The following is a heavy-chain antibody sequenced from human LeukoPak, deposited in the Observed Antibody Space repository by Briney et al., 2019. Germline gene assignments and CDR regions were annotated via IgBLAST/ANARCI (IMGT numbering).Heavy chain of an antibody. V-gene: IGHV3-30*04. CDR1: GFTFSSYA. CDR2: ISYDGSNK. J-gene: IGHJ5*02. Sequence: GGSLRLSCAASGFTFSSYAMHWVRQAPGKGLEWVAVISYDGSNKYYADSVKGRFTISRDNSKNTLYLQMNSLRAEDTAVYYCARDRLRGDRFDPWGQGTLVTVSS. CDR3: ARDRLRGDRFDP. D-gene: IGHD4-17*01.